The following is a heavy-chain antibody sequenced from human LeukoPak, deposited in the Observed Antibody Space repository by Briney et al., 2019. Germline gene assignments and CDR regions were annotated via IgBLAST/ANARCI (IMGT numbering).Heavy chain of an antibody. CDR1: GYTFTSYG. J-gene: IGHJ3*02. CDR2: ISAYNGNT. Sequence: GASVKVSCRASGYTFTSYGISWVRQAPGQGLEWMGWISAYNGNTNYAQKLQGRVTMTTDTSTSTAYMELRSLRSDDTAVYYCATYDSSGYYYLDAFDIWGQGTMVTVSS. CDR3: ATYDSSGYYYLDAFDI. V-gene: IGHV1-18*01. D-gene: IGHD3-22*01.